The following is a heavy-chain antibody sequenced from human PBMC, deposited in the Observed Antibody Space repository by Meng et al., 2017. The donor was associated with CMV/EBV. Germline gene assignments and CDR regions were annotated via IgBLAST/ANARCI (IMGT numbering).Heavy chain of an antibody. CDR3: ASGGLGLGHCSSTSCSYYYGMDV. Sequence: SVKVSCKASGGTFSSYAISWVRQAPGQGLEWMGGIIPILGIATYAQKFQGRVTITADKSTSTAYMELSSLRSEDTAVYYCASGGLGLGHCSSTSCSYYYGMDVWGQGTTVTVSS. CDR1: GGTFSSYA. V-gene: IGHV1-69*10. CDR2: IIPILGIA. J-gene: IGHJ6*02. D-gene: IGHD2-2*01.